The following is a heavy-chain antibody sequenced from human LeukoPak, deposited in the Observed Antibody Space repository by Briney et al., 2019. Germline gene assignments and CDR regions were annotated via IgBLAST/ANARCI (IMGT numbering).Heavy chain of an antibody. Sequence: SSETLSLTCTVSGASISTYYWSWIRQPPGKGLEWIGYVYNSGNTYYNPSLNSRASISEDTSKNQLSLKVNSVTAADTAVYYCARHPGVGANDTFDLWGQGTMVTISS. CDR2: VYNSGNT. CDR1: GASISTYY. J-gene: IGHJ3*01. V-gene: IGHV4-59*08. D-gene: IGHD1-26*01. CDR3: ARHPGVGANDTFDL.